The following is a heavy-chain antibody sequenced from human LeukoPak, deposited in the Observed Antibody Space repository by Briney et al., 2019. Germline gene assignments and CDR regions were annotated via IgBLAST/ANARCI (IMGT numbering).Heavy chain of an antibody. Sequence: GGSLRLSCAASGFTFSSYGMHWVRQAPGKGLKWVAFARYDGMGKYYADSVKGRFTISRDNSKDTLYLQINSLIIDDTAVYYCAKSYGANFFDLWGQGPLVTVSS. CDR1: GFTFSSYG. V-gene: IGHV3-30*02. CDR2: ARYDGMGK. J-gene: IGHJ4*02. CDR3: AKSYGANFFDL. D-gene: IGHD4-23*01.